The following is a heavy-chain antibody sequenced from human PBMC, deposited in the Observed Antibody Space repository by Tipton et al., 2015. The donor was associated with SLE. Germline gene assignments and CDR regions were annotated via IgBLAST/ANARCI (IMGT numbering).Heavy chain of an antibody. Sequence: TLSLTCTVSGYSISSGYYWGWIRHPPGKGLEWIGSVYYSGTTNYNPSLKSRVTISVDTSKNQFSLKLSSVTAADTAVYYCARDSSGGYNWFDPWGQGTLVTVSS. CDR2: VYYSGTT. D-gene: IGHD3-22*01. CDR3: ARDSSGGYNWFDP. CDR1: GYSISSGYY. J-gene: IGHJ5*02. V-gene: IGHV4-38-2*02.